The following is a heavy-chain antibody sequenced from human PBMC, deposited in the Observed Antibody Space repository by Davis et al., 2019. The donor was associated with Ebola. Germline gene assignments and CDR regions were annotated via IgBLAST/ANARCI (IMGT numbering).Heavy chain of an antibody. V-gene: IGHV3-21*01. CDR2: ISSSSSYI. D-gene: IGHD6-13*01. CDR1: GFTFNSYS. J-gene: IGHJ5*02. CDR3: ARSDSSSWYENWFDP. Sequence: GESLKISCAASGFTFNSYSMNWVRQAPGKGLEWVSSISSSSSYIYYADSVKGRFTISRDNAKNLLYLQMNSLRAEDTAVYYCARSDSSSWYENWFDPWGQGTLVTVSS.